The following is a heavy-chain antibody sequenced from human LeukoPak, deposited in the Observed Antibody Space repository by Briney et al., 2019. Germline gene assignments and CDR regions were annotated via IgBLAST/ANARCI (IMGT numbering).Heavy chain of an antibody. V-gene: IGHV3-11*04. CDR3: ASVPQWGAAAGETPDY. J-gene: IGHJ4*02. CDR1: GFTFSDYY. Sequence: PGGSLRLSCAASGFTFSDYYMSWIRQAPGKGLEWVSYISSSGSTIYYADSVKGRFTISRDNAKNSLYLQMNSLRAEDTAVYYCASVPQWGAAAGETPDYWGQGTLVTVSS. CDR2: ISSSGSTI. D-gene: IGHD6-13*01.